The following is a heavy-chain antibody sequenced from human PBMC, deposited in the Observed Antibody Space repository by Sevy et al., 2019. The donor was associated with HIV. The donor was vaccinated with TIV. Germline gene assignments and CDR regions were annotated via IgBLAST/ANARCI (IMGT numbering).Heavy chain of an antibody. J-gene: IGHJ1*01. CDR1: GFTFDDYT. D-gene: IGHD2-21*02. CDR2: INWKGDDT. V-gene: IGHV3-43*01. CDR3: AKECNCGRDCVYFQH. Sequence: GGSLRLSCAASGFTFDDYTMHWVRQAPGKGLEWVSLINWKGDDTYYADSVKGRFTISRDNSRNSLYLQMNSLRTEDTALYYCAKECNCGRDCVYFQHWGQGTLVTVSS.